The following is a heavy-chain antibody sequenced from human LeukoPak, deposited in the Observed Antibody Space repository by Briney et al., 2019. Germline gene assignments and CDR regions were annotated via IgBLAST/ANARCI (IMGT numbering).Heavy chain of an antibody. CDR3: ARGEWDLRD. CDR1: GFIFADHG. D-gene: IGHD1-26*01. Sequence: GGSLRLSCAASGFIFADHGMTWVRQVPGKGLEWVSGINWNGGSTGYVDSVKGRFTISRDNAKNVLFLEMNNLRAEDTAFYYCARGEWDLRDWGQGTLVIVSS. V-gene: IGHV3-20*04. J-gene: IGHJ4*02. CDR2: INWNGGST.